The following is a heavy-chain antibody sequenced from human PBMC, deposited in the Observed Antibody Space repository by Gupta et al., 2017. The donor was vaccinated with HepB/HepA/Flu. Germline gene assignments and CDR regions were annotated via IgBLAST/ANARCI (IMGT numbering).Heavy chain of an antibody. D-gene: IGHD3-3*01. Sequence: QVQLVQSGAEVKKPGASVKVSCKASGYTFTGYYMQCVRQAPGQGLEWMGWINPDSGGAVYAQKFHGRVTMTRDTSITTAYMELSSLRSDDTAVYYCVRAGDFWSGVFDYWGQGTLVTVSS. J-gene: IGHJ4*02. CDR1: GYTFTGYY. CDR2: INPDSGGA. CDR3: VRAGDFWSGVFDY. V-gene: IGHV1-2*02.